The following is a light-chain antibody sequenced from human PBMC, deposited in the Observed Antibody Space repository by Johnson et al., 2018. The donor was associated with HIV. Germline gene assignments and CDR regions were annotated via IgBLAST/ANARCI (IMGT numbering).Light chain of an antibody. CDR2: DNN. Sequence: QSVLTQPPSVSAAPGQKVTISCSGSSSNIGNNYVSWYQQLPGTAPKLLIYDNNQRPSGIPDRFSGSKSGTSATLGITGLQTGDEADYYCGTWDSSLSAYVFGTGTEVTVL. CDR3: GTWDSSLSAYV. J-gene: IGLJ1*01. V-gene: IGLV1-51*01. CDR1: SSNIGNNY.